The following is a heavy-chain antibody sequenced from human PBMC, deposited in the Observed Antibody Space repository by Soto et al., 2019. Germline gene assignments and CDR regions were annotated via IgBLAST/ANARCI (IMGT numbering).Heavy chain of an antibody. D-gene: IGHD6-19*01. V-gene: IGHV3-23*01. Sequence: VQVLESGGGLVQPGGSLRLSCAASGFTVSSYAMTWVRQAPGKVLEWVSVISSSDGDTYYADSVKGRFTISRDNSKNTLFLQMNSLRAEDTALYYCARGRWDRSGWYFDSWGQGTLVTVSS. CDR1: GFTVSSYA. J-gene: IGHJ4*02. CDR2: ISSSDGDT. CDR3: ARGRWDRSGWYFDS.